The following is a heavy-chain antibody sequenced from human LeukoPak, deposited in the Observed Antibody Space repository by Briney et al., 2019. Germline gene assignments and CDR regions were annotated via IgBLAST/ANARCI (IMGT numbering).Heavy chain of an antibody. J-gene: IGHJ4*02. V-gene: IGHV4-30-2*01. Sequence: PSQTLSPTCAVSGGSISSGGYSWSWIRQPPGKGLEWIGYIYHSGSTYYNPSLKSRVTISVDRSKNQFSLKLSSVTAADTAVYYCARRAVTTLDYWGQGTLVTVSS. CDR3: ARRAVTTLDY. D-gene: IGHD4-17*01. CDR1: GGSISSGGYS. CDR2: IYHSGST.